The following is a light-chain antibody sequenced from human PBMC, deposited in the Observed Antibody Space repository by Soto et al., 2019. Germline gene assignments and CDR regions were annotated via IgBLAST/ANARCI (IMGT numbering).Light chain of an antibody. V-gene: IGKV1-5*03. J-gene: IGKJ1*01. CDR1: QTISSW. Sequence: DIQMTQSPSTLSGSVGDRVTITCRASQTISSWLAWYQQKPGKAPKLLIYKASTLKSGVPSRFSGSGSGTEFPLTISRLQPHDFAPYYCQHYDSYSEAFGQGTKVELK. CDR2: KAS. CDR3: QHYDSYSEA.